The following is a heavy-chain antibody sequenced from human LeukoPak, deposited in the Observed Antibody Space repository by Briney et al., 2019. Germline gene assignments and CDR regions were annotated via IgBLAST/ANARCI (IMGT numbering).Heavy chain of an antibody. CDR1: GVSISSGGYY. CDR2: IYHSGST. J-gene: IGHJ4*02. CDR3: ARMVRGVMGIDY. D-gene: IGHD3-10*01. Sequence: SETLSLTCTVSGVSISSGGYYWSWIRQPPGKGLEWIGYIYHSGSTNYNPSLKSRVTISVDTSKNQFSLKLSSVTAADTAVYYCARMVRGVMGIDYWGQGTLVTVSS. V-gene: IGHV4-61*08.